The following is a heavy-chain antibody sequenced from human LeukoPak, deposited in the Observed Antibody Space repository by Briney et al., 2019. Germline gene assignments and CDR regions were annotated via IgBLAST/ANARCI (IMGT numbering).Heavy chain of an antibody. CDR1: GFTFSSYV. V-gene: IGHV3-30*04. D-gene: IGHD3-22*01. J-gene: IGHJ5*02. CDR2: ISYDGSNK. CDR3: ARASLTYYYDSSGYDSWFDP. Sequence: GRSLRLSCAASGFTFSSYVMHWVRQAPGKGLEWVAVISYDGSNKYYADSVKGRFTISRDNSKNTLYLQMNSLRAEDTAVYYCARASLTYYYDSSGYDSWFDPWGQGTLVTVSS.